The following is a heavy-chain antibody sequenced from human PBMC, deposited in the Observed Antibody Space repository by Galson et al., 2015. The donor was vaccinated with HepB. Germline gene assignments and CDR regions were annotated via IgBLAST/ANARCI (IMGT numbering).Heavy chain of an antibody. CDR1: GFSFSDYW. CDR2: IRYDEYEY. V-gene: IGHV3-7*03. CDR3: AKVGHSASWDYFDY. D-gene: IGHD2-2*01. Sequence: SLRLSCAASGFSFSDYWMSWIRQAPGKRPEWVANIRYDEYEYYYADFVKGRFTISRDNARNSVSLQMSSLRRDDTAVYYCAKVGHSASWDYFDYWGQGALVTVSS. J-gene: IGHJ4*02.